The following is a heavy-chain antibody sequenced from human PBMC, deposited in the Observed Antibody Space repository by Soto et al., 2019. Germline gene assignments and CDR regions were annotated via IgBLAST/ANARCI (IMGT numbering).Heavy chain of an antibody. J-gene: IGHJ4*02. CDR1: GGSISSGGYC. CDR2: IYNSGST. V-gene: IGHV4-30-2*01. CDR3: ARLPDY. Sequence: SETLSLTCAVSGGSISSGGYCWSWIRQPPGKGLEWIGHIYNSGSTYYNPSLMSRVTISVDRSKNQFSLKLSSVTAADTAVYYCARLPDYWGQGTLVTVSS.